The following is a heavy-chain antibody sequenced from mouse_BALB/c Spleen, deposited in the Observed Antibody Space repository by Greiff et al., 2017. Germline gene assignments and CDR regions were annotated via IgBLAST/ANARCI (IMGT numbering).Heavy chain of an antibody. CDR1: GFTFSSYA. Sequence: EVNVVESGGGLVKPGGSLKLSCAASGFTFSSYAMSWVRQTPEKRLEWVASISSGGSTYYPDSVKGRFTISRDNARNILYLQMSSLRSEDTAMYYCARGGYYYGSSYWYFDVWGAGTTVTVSS. CDR2: ISSGGST. D-gene: IGHD1-1*01. V-gene: IGHV5-6-5*01. J-gene: IGHJ1*01. CDR3: ARGGYYYGSSYWYFDV.